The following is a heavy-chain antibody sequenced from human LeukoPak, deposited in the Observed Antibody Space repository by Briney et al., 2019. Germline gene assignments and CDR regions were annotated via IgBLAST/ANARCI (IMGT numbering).Heavy chain of an antibody. V-gene: IGHV3-21*01. J-gene: IGHJ6*02. D-gene: IGHD2-15*01. CDR2: ISSGSSYI. Sequence: GGSLRLSCAASGFTFSSYSMNWVRQAPGKGLEWVSSISSGSSYIYYADSVKGRFTISRDNAKNSLYLQMNSLRAEDTAVYYCARGIGYYGMDVWGQGTTVTVSS. CDR3: ARGIGYYGMDV. CDR1: GFTFSSYS.